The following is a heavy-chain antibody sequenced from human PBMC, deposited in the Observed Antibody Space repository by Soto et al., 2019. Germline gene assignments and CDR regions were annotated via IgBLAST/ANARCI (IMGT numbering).Heavy chain of an antibody. CDR3: ARLEVAGTVRWFDP. V-gene: IGHV3-74*01. CDR1: GFTFRNYW. J-gene: IGHJ5*02. Sequence: GGSLRLSCAASGFTFRNYWMHWVRQVPGKGLVWVSRINSDGGSTSYAEFVKGRFTISRDNAKNTLFLQMNSLRADDTAVYYCARLEVAGTVRWFDPWGQRTPVTVSS. D-gene: IGHD6-19*01. CDR2: INSDGGST.